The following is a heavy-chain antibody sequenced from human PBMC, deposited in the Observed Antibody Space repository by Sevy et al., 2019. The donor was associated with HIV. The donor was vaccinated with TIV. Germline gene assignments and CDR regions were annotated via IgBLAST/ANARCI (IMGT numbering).Heavy chain of an antibody. CDR1: GYTFTSYG. D-gene: IGHD6-13*01. CDR2: ISGNSGKT. J-gene: IGHJ2*01. Sequence: ASVKVSCKASGYTFTSYGIIWVRQAPRQGLEWVGWISGNSGKTDFARKFQGRVTMTKDKPTNTAYRELRSLKPDDTAVYYCARDKGGQFSWYKAYWYFGLWGPGTLVTDSS. CDR3: ARDKGGQFSWYKAYWYFGL. V-gene: IGHV1-18*01.